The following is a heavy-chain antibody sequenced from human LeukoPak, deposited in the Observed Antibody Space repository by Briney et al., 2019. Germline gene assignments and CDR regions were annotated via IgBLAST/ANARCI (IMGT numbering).Heavy chain of an antibody. J-gene: IGHJ4*02. CDR1: GYTFTSYD. V-gene: IGHV1-8*01. Sequence: ASVKVSCKASGYTFTSYDINWVRQATGQGLEWMGWMNPNSGNTGYAQKFQGRVTMTRNTSISTAYMELSSLRSEDTAVYYCARLGAVATIKDYWGPGTLVTVSS. CDR2: MNPNSGNT. D-gene: IGHD5-12*01. CDR3: ARLGAVATIKDY.